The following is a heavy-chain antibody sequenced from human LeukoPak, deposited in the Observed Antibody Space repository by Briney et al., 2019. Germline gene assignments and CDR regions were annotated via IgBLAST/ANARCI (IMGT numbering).Heavy chain of an antibody. CDR1: GFTVSSNY. CDR3: ASPVFGGLATRGAFDY. CDR2: IYSGGST. D-gene: IGHD3-10*01. Sequence: GGSLRLSCAASGFTVSSNYMSWVRQAPGKGLEWVSVIYSGGSTYYADSVKGRFTVSRDNSKNTLYLQMNSLRADDTAVYYCASPVFGGLATRGAFDYWGQGTLVTVSS. V-gene: IGHV3-53*01. J-gene: IGHJ4*02.